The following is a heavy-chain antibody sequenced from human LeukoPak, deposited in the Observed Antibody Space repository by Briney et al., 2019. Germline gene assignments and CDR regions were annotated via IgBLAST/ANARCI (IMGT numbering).Heavy chain of an antibody. CDR3: ARQYYYDSSGHLLADWFDP. D-gene: IGHD3-22*01. J-gene: IGHJ5*02. Sequence: GESLKISCKGSGYSFTSYWIGWVRQMPGKGLEWMGIIYPGDSDTRYSPSFQGQVTISADKSISTAYLQWSSLKASDTAMYYCARQYYYDSSGHLLADWFDPWGQGTLVTVSS. CDR1: GYSFTSYW. V-gene: IGHV5-51*01. CDR2: IYPGDSDT.